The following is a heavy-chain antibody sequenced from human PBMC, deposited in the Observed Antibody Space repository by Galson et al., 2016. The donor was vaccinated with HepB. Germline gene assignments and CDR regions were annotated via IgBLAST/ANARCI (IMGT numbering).Heavy chain of an antibody. J-gene: IGHJ4*02. CDR2: IYYVGRA. V-gene: IGHV4-39*02. CDR1: GDSIGSSSYH. CDR3: ATVPGWESGIYDH. D-gene: IGHD1-26*01. Sequence: ETLSLTCRVSGDSIGSSSYHWAWIRQPPGKGLEWIGSIYYVGRAYYRSSLKSRLTISLDPAKNHISLNLTSVTAADTAVYYCATVPGWESGIYDHWGQGTLVSVAS.